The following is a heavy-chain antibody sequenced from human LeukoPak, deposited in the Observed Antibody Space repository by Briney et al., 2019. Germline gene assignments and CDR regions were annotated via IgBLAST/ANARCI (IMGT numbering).Heavy chain of an antibody. CDR1: GFIFSHYG. J-gene: IGHJ4*01. Sequence: GGSLRLSCAASGFIFSHYGMHWVRQAPGKGLEWVAVIWSDGSNRFYAGSVKGRFTISRDNAQNTVFLQMISLRAEDTAMYYCARDAQRGFDYSNSLRYWGHGTLVTVSS. D-gene: IGHD4-11*01. CDR2: IWSDGSNR. V-gene: IGHV3-33*01. CDR3: ARDAQRGFDYSNSLRY.